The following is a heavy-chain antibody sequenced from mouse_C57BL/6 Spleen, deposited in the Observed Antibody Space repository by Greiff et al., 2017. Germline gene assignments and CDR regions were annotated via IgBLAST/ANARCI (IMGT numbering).Heavy chain of an antibody. V-gene: IGHV1-39*01. CDR2: INPNYGTT. CDR3: ARYYYGNHGYALDY. J-gene: IGHJ4*01. CDR1: GYSFTGYN. D-gene: IGHD2-1*01. Sequence: VQLKESGPELVKPGASVKLSCKASGYSFTGYNMNWVKQSTGKSLEWIGVINPNYGTTSYNQKFKGKATLTVDQSSSTAYMQLNSLTSEDSAVYYCARYYYGNHGYALDYWGQGTSVTVSS.